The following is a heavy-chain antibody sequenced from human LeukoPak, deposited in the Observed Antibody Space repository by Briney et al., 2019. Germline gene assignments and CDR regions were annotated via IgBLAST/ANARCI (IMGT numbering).Heavy chain of an antibody. CDR1: GFTFSSYG. Sequence: GGSLRLSCAASGFTFSSYGMHWVRQAPGKGLEWVAVIWYDGSNKYYADSVKGRFTISRDNSKNTLYLQMNSLRAEDPAVYYCARDRFADEGYDYWGQGTLVTVSS. CDR2: IWYDGSNK. D-gene: IGHD3-10*01. J-gene: IGHJ4*02. CDR3: ARDRFADEGYDY. V-gene: IGHV3-33*01.